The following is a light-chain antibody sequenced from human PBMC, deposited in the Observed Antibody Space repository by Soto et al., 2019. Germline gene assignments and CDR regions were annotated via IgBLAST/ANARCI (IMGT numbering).Light chain of an antibody. J-gene: IGLJ3*02. CDR2: SNN. Sequence: QSVLTQPPSASGTPGQRVNISCYGSSSNIGSNYVYWYQQLPGTAPKLLIYSNNQRPSGVPDRFSGSKSGTSASLAISGLRSEDEADYYCATWDDSLSGWVFGGGTKLTVL. CDR3: ATWDDSLSGWV. V-gene: IGLV1-47*02. CDR1: SSNIGSNY.